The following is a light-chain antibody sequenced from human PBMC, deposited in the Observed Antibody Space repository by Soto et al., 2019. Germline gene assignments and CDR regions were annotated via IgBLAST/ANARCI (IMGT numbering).Light chain of an antibody. Sequence: EIVLTQSPATLSLSPGERATHTCRASQSVSSYLAWYQQKPGQAPRLLIYDASNRATGIPARFSGSGSGTDFTLTISSLEPEDFAVYYCQQRSNWPLYTFGHGTKLEIK. J-gene: IGKJ2*01. CDR1: QSVSSY. V-gene: IGKV3-11*01. CDR3: QQRSNWPLYT. CDR2: DAS.